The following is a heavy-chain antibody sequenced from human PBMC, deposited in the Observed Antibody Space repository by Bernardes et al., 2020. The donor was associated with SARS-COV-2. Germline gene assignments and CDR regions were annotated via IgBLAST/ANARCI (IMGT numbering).Heavy chain of an antibody. Sequence: SETLSLTCAVSGGSISSDDYSWSWIRQPPGKGLEWIGYIYQSGTTYYNPSLKSRVTISLDRSKTHFSLNLISVTAADTAMYYCARGTLTSRATYYFDYWGQGTLVTVSS. CDR1: GGSISSDDYS. CDR3: ARGTLTSRATYYFDY. CDR2: IYQSGTT. V-gene: IGHV4-30-2*01. J-gene: IGHJ4*02.